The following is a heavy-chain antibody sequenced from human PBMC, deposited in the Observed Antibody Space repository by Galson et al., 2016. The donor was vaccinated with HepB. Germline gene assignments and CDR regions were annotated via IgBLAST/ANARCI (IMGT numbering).Heavy chain of an antibody. D-gene: IGHD3-16*01. Sequence: SLRLSCAASGFTFSGYDMHWVRQAPGKGLEWVALISYDGRNKNYVDSVRGRFTISRDNSKNTLYLQMNSLRAEDTAVYYCVKESPVRGNHFEYWGQGTLVTVSS. J-gene: IGHJ4*02. CDR3: VKESPVRGNHFEY. CDR2: ISYDGRNK. CDR1: GFTFSGYD. V-gene: IGHV3-30*18.